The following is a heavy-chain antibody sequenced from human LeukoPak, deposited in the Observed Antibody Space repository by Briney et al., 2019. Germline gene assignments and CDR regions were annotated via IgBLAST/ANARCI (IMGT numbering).Heavy chain of an antibody. V-gene: IGHV4-59*08. D-gene: IGHD2-2*01. CDR1: GGSISSYY. J-gene: IGHJ3*02. CDR3: ARHQGRYCSSTSCYAFDI. CDR2: IYYSGST. Sequence: KPSETLSLTCTVSGGSISSYYWSWIRQPPGKGLEWIGYIYYSGSTNYNPSLKSRVTISVDTSKNQFSLKLSSVTAAVTAVYYCARHQGRYCSSTSCYAFDIWGQGTMVTVSS.